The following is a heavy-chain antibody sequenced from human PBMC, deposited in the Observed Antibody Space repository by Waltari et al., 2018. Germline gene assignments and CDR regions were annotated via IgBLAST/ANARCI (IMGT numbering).Heavy chain of an antibody. D-gene: IGHD6-13*01. CDR3: AKDGSAAAGNGGWFDP. Sequence: EVQLVESGGGLVQPGRSLRLSCAASGFTFDDYAMHWVRQAPGKGLEWVSGISWNSGSIGYADSVKGRFTISRDNAKNSLYLQMNSLRAEDTALYYCAKDGSAAAGNGGWFDPWGQGTLVTVSS. CDR1: GFTFDDYA. J-gene: IGHJ5*02. CDR2: ISWNSGSI. V-gene: IGHV3-9*01.